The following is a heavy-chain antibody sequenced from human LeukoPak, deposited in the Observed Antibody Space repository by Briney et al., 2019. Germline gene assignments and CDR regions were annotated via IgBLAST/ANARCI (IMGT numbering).Heavy chain of an antibody. V-gene: IGHV3-64*01. CDR1: GFSFSSYA. CDR3: ARDPMSNGYYYYYMDV. D-gene: IGHD3-22*01. Sequence: GESLRLSCAASGFSFSSYAMHWVRQAPGKGLEYVSGISANGGSTYYANSVKGRFTISRDNSKNTLYLQMGSLRAEDMAVYYCARDPMSNGYYYYYMDVWGKGTTVTVSS. J-gene: IGHJ6*03. CDR2: ISANGGST.